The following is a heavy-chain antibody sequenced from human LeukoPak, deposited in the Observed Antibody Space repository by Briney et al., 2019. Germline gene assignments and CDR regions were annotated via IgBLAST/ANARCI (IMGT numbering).Heavy chain of an antibody. V-gene: IGHV3-48*01. J-gene: IGHJ4*02. Sequence: GGALRLSCAVSGFTFSSYSMNWVRQAPGKGLEWVSDISRSSTTIYYADSVKGRFTVSRDNAKNSLYLQINSLRAEDTAVYYCARAGYSSSWYLYWGQGTLVTVSS. CDR2: ISRSSTTI. CDR3: ARAGYSSSWYLY. D-gene: IGHD6-13*01. CDR1: GFTFSSYS.